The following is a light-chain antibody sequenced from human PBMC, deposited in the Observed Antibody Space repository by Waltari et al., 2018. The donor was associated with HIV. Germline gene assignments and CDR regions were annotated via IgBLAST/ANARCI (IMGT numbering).Light chain of an antibody. CDR3: QQYSNWPLYT. CDR2: GAS. Sequence: EVVVTQSPATLSVSLGERATLSCRASQIVSRDIAWYQQKLGQAPRLLSYGASTRAAAVPGRFSGSGSGTEFTLTISSLQSEDVAVYYCQQYSNWPLYTFGQGTKLEI. V-gene: IGKV3-15*01. CDR1: QIVSRD. J-gene: IGKJ2*01.